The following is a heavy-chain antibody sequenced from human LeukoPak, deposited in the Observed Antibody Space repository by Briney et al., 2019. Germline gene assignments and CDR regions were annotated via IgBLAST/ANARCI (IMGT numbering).Heavy chain of an antibody. Sequence: PGGSLRLSCAASGFTLSSYGMHWVRQAPAKGLEWVAVIWYDGSNKYYADSVKGRFTISRDNSKNTLYLQMNSLRAEDTAVYYCARLYGTYPGWFDPWGQGTLVTVSS. CDR1: GFTLSSYG. J-gene: IGHJ5*02. D-gene: IGHD4-17*01. V-gene: IGHV3-33*01. CDR3: ARLYGTYPGWFDP. CDR2: IWYDGSNK.